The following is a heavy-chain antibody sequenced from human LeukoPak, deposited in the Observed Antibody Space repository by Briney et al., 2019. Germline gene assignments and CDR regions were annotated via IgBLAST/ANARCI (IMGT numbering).Heavy chain of an antibody. D-gene: IGHD3-10*01. J-gene: IGHJ4*02. CDR3: TRDRALSFDY. CDR1: GFNFSSYS. Sequence: PGGSLRLSCAASGFNFSSYSMNWVRQAPGKGLEWVSSISSSSSYIYYADSVKGRFTISRDNAKNTLYLQMNSLRAEDTAVYYCTRDRALSFDYWGQGTLVTVSS. V-gene: IGHV3-21*01. CDR2: ISSSSSYI.